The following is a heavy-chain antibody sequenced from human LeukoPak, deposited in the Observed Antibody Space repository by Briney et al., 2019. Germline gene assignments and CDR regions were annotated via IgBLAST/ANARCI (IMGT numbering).Heavy chain of an antibody. D-gene: IGHD3-10*01. J-gene: IGHJ4*02. CDR2: IKDGGIT. V-gene: IGHV4-34*01. CDR3: VRGFSGVVGDH. CDR1: SGSFSGYY. Sequence: KPSDALSLTCTVYSGSFSGYYWSWIRLPPGKGLEWIGEIKDGGITNYNPSLRSRVTISKDTSNNQLSLRLRSATAADTAVYYCVRGFSGVVGDHWGQGSLVTVSS.